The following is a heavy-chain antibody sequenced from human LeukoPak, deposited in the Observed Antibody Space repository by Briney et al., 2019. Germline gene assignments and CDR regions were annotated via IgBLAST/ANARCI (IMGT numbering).Heavy chain of an antibody. CDR2: IYYSGNT. J-gene: IGHJ4*02. V-gene: IGHV4-31*03. CDR1: GGSISSGGYY. CDR3: ARGYPFFDY. D-gene: IGHD3-3*01. Sequence: PSETLSLTCTVSGGSISSGGYYWSWIRQHPAKGLEWIGCIYYSGNTYYKPSLKSRVTISVDTSRNHFSLKLSSVTAADTAVYYCARGYPFFDYWGQGTLVTVSS.